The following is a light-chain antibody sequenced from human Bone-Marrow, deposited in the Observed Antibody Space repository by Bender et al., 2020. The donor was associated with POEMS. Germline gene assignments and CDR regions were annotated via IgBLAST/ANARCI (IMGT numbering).Light chain of an antibody. CDR2: EVS. CDR3: SSYAGSLPHWV. V-gene: IGLV2-8*01. Sequence: QSALTQPASVSGSPGQSITISCTGPRGDIGAFNYVSWYQHHPGKAPKLMIYEVSKRPSGVPDRFSGSKSGNTASLTVSGLQAEDEADYHCSSYAGSLPHWVFGGGTKLTVL. CDR1: RGDIGAFNY. J-gene: IGLJ3*02.